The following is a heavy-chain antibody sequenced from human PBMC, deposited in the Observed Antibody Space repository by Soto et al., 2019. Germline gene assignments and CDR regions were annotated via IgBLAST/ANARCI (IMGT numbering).Heavy chain of an antibody. CDR3: ARDVRGYWIDY. J-gene: IGHJ4*02. CDR2: IWYDGSNK. CDR1: GFTFSSYG. Sequence: QVQLVESGGGVVQPGRSLRLSCAASGFTFSSYGMHWVRQAPGKGLEWVAVIWYDGSNKYYADSVKGRFTISRDNSKNTLYLQMNSLRAEDTAVYYCARDVRGYWIDYWGQGTLVTVSS. D-gene: IGHD1-1*01. V-gene: IGHV3-33*01.